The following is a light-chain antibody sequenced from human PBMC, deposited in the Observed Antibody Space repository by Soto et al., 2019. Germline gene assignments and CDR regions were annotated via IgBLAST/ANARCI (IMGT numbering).Light chain of an antibody. J-gene: IGKJ2*01. CDR2: AAS. Sequence: AIQRTQSPSSLSSSVGDRVTITCRASQGIRKDLGWYQQKPGKAPNLLIYAASNLQTGVPARLSGSGSGTDFTLTISSLQPEDSATYYCLQDYNSPFTFGQATKLDIK. V-gene: IGKV1-6*01. CDR3: LQDYNSPFT. CDR1: QGIRKD.